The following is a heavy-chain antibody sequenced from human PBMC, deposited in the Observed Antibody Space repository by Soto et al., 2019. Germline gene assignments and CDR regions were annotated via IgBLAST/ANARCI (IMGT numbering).Heavy chain of an antibody. Sequence: GGSLRLSCAASGFPFVNFAMSWVRQAPGKGLEWVSSIDRSGDITFYAGSVKDRFSISRDNSRNTLFLLMNNLRAHYSAMYYFTAASRAYDTTGFFFDSWDQGTLVSVSS. V-gene: IGHV3-23*01. CDR3: TAASRAYDTTGFFFDS. J-gene: IGHJ4*02. CDR1: GFPFVNFA. D-gene: IGHD3-22*01. CDR2: IDRSGDIT.